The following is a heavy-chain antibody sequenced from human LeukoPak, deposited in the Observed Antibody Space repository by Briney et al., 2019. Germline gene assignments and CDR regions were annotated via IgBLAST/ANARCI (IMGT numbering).Heavy chain of an antibody. V-gene: IGHV3-9*03. CDR3: AKDISSSPSGNIDY. CDR1: GFTFDDYA. J-gene: IGHJ4*02. CDR2: ISWNSGSI. D-gene: IGHD6-6*01. Sequence: PGGSLRLSCPASGFTFDDYAMHWVRQAPGKGLEWVSGISWNSGSIGYADSVKGRFTNSRDNAKNSLYLQMNSLRAEDMALYYCAKDISSSPSGNIDYWGQGTLVTVSS.